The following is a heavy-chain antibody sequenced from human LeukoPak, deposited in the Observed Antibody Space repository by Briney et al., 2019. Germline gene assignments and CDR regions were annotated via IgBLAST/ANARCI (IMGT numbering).Heavy chain of an antibody. J-gene: IGHJ5*02. Sequence: ASVRVPCKVSCYSVSESSMQWVRQAPGQGLAWMGGFDPDDGEIVYAQKFQARLSMTEDTSTDTAYMELKRLTSDDTAVYYCATWSERGDWLDPWGQGTLVTVSS. CDR2: FDPDDGEI. D-gene: IGHD5-24*01. V-gene: IGHV1-24*01. CDR1: CYSVSESS. CDR3: ATWSERGDWLDP.